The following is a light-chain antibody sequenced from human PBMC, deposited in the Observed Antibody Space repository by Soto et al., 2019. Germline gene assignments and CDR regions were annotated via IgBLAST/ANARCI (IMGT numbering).Light chain of an antibody. CDR2: GAS. J-gene: IGKJ4*01. CDR1: QSVSSN. CDR3: QQYKNWPLT. V-gene: IGKV3-15*01. Sequence: ETVMTQSPATLSVSPGERVTLSCRASQSVSSNLAWYQQKPGQVPRLLIYGASTRATGIPARFSGSGSGTEFTLTISSMQSEDFAVYYCQQYKNWPLTFGGGIKVEIK.